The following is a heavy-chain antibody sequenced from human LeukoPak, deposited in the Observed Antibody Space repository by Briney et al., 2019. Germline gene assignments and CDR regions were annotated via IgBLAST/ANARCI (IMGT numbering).Heavy chain of an antibody. J-gene: IGHJ3*02. CDR3: GRGSTRTSSWYAALDI. CDR1: GGTFNNYA. D-gene: IGHD6-13*01. CDR2: FIPFYDKA. Sequence: SAKVSCKASGGTFNNYAINWVRQAPGQGLEWVGGFIPFYDKANSAQKFQGRVAITADASRTTGYMELSSLRSEDTAVYYCGRGSTRTSSWYAALDIWGQGTKVTVSS. V-gene: IGHV1-69*01.